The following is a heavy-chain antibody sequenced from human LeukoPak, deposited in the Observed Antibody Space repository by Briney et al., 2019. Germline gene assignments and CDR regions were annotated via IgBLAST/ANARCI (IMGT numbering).Heavy chain of an antibody. J-gene: IGHJ4*02. CDR3: ARVGVLMMYPNLPFDY. Sequence: SETLSLTCAVSGYSISSGYYWGWIRPPPGKGLEWIGSIYYSGSTYYNPSLKSRVTISVDTSKNQFSLKLSSVTAADTAVYYCARVGVLMMYPNLPFDYWGQGTLVTVSS. CDR2: IYYSGST. D-gene: IGHD2-8*01. CDR1: GYSISSGYY. V-gene: IGHV4-38-2*01.